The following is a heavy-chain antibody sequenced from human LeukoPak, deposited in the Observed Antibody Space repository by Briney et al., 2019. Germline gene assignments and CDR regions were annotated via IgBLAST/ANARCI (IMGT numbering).Heavy chain of an antibody. D-gene: IGHD3-9*01. Sequence: GRSLRLSCAASGFTFSSYGMHWVRQAPGKGLEWVAVIWYDGSNKYYADSVKGRFTISRDNSKNTLYLQTNSLRAEDTAVYYCARSSYDILTGYYEYYFDYWGQGTLVTVSS. CDR2: IWYDGSNK. CDR3: ARSSYDILTGYYEYYFDY. CDR1: GFTFSSYG. V-gene: IGHV3-33*01. J-gene: IGHJ4*02.